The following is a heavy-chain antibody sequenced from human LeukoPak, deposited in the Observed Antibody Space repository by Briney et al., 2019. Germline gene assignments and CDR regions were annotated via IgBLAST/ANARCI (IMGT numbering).Heavy chain of an antibody. J-gene: IGHJ4*02. Sequence: SETLSLTCTVSGGSISSGSYYWSWIRQPAGKGLEWIGRVYTSGSTNYNPSLKSRVTISVDTSKNQFSLNLSSVTAADTAVYYCARNRGSWSVWSTFSFDCWGQGTLVTVSS. V-gene: IGHV4-61*02. CDR1: GGSISSGSYY. CDR3: ARNRGSWSVWSTFSFDC. D-gene: IGHD6-13*01. CDR2: VYTSGST.